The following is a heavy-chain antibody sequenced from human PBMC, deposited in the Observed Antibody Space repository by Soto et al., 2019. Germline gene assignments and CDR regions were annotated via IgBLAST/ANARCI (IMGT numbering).Heavy chain of an antibody. CDR1: GGSVSSNSAA. D-gene: IGHD6-19*01. CDR3: AIGMYSSGWYYFAY. CDR2: TYYRSKWYN. V-gene: IGHV6-1*01. Sequence: PSQTLSLTCAISGGSVSSNSAAWNWIRQSPSRGLEWLGRTYYRSKWYNDYAVSVKSRITINPDTSKNQFSLQLNSVTPEDTAVYYCAIGMYSSGWYYFAYWGQGTLVTVSS. J-gene: IGHJ4*02.